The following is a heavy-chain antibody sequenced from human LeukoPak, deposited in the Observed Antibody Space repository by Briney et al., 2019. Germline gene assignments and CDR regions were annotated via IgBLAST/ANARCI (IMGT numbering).Heavy chain of an antibody. CDR2: ISSNGGST. Sequence: GGSLRLSCSASGFIFSGYAMHWVRQAPGKGLEYVSGISSNGGSTYYADSVKGRFTISRDNSRNTLYLQMSSLRAEDTAVYYCVKDSHFAMVCSGGSCSFDYWGQGTLVTVSS. CDR1: GFIFSGYA. D-gene: IGHD2-15*01. V-gene: IGHV3-64D*06. CDR3: VKDSHFAMVCSGGSCSFDY. J-gene: IGHJ4*02.